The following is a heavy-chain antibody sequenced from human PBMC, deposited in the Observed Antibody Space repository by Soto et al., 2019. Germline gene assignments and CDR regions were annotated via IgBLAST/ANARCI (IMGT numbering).Heavy chain of an antibody. CDR2: INHSGST. D-gene: IGHD5-12*01. CDR3: ARVRWLRFGKGYSVMDV. CDR1: GGSFSGYY. Sequence: SETLSLTCAVYGGSFSGYYWSWIRQPPGKGLEWIGEINHSGSTNYNPSLKSRVTISVDTSKNQFSLKLSSVTAADTAVYYCARVRWLRFGKGYSVMDVWGQGTTVTVSS. V-gene: IGHV4-34*01. J-gene: IGHJ6*02.